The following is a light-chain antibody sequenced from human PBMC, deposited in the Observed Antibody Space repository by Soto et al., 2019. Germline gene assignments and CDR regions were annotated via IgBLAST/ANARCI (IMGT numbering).Light chain of an antibody. J-gene: IGKJ1*01. Sequence: EIVLTQSPGTLSLSLGERATLSCRASQSVTSNYLAWYQQKPGQAPRLLIYDAFNRATGTPDRFSGSGSGTDFTLSISRLEPEDFGVYYCHQYGTSRTFGQGTKVEIK. V-gene: IGKV3-20*01. CDR3: HQYGTSRT. CDR2: DAF. CDR1: QSVTSNY.